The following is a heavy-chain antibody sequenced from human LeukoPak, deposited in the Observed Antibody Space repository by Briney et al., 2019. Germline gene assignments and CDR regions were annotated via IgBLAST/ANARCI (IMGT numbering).Heavy chain of an antibody. Sequence: ASVKVSCKASGYTFTSYAMHWVRQAPGQRLEWMGWINAGNGNTKYSQEFQGRVTITRDTSASTAYMELSSLRSEDMAVYYCARSIGGNWNDPYYMDVWGKGTTVTVSS. CDR1: GYTFTSYA. CDR2: INAGNGNT. V-gene: IGHV1-3*03. J-gene: IGHJ6*03. CDR3: ARSIGGNWNDPYYMDV. D-gene: IGHD1-1*01.